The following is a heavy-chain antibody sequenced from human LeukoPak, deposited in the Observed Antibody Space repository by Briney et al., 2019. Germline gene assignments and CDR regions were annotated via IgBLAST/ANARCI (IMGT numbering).Heavy chain of an antibody. CDR1: RFTFITYW. J-gene: IGHJ4*02. Sequence: GGSLRLSCATSRFTFITYWISWVRQAPGKGLEWVANIKQDGSETYYVDSVKGRFTISRDNAKNSLYLQMNSLRVEDTAVYYCGRDPRDSAYSPLDYWGQGTLVTVSS. CDR2: IKQDGSET. D-gene: IGHD5-12*01. V-gene: IGHV3-7*01. CDR3: GRDPRDSAYSPLDY.